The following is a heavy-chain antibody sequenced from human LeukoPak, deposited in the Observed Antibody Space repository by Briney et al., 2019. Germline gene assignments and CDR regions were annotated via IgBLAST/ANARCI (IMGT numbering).Heavy chain of an antibody. CDR2: ISDTGNT. Sequence: PGGSLRLSCAASGFTLSSYAMSWVRQAPGKGLEWVSAISDTGNTYHADSVKGRFTISRDSSKNTLFLQMNRLRPEDAAVYYCAKDRQYSSGAGLDYWGQGSLVTVSS. V-gene: IGHV3-23*01. J-gene: IGHJ4*02. CDR1: GFTLSSYA. D-gene: IGHD6-19*01. CDR3: AKDRQYSSGAGLDY.